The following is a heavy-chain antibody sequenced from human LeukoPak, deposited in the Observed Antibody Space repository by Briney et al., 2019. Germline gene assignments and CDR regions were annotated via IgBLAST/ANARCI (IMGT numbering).Heavy chain of an antibody. CDR2: IIPIFGTA. CDR1: GGTFSSYA. CDR3: ARAKTGIPATLRYFDWLTTKGYYYGMDV. Sequence: SVKVSCEASGGTFSSYAISWVRQAPGQGLEWMGGIIPIFGTANYAQKFQGRVTITADESTSTAYMELSSLRSEDTAVYYCARAKTGIPATLRYFDWLTTKGYYYGMDVWGQGTTVTVSS. V-gene: IGHV1-69*13. J-gene: IGHJ6*02. D-gene: IGHD3-9*01.